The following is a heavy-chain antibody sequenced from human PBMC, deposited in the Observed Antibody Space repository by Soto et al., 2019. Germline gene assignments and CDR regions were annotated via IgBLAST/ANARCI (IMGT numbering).Heavy chain of an antibody. CDR2: ISGSGGST. Sequence: VQLLESGGGLVQPGGSLRLSCAASGFTFSSYAMSWVRQAPGKGLEWVSAISGSGGSTYYADSVKGRFTISRDNSKNTLYLQMNSLRAEDTAVYYCAKDLMYYYDSSGYPDYWGQGTLVTVSS. CDR3: AKDLMYYYDSSGYPDY. D-gene: IGHD3-22*01. V-gene: IGHV3-23*01. CDR1: GFTFSSYA. J-gene: IGHJ4*02.